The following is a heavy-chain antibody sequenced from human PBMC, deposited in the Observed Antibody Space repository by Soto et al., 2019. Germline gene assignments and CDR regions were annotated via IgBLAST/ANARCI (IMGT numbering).Heavy chain of an antibody. J-gene: IGHJ6*04. CDR1: GFTFDEYG. D-gene: IGHD2-21*02. Sequence: EVQLVESGGGLVQPGRSLRLSCAASGFTFDEYGMHWVRQAPGKGLEWVSGISWNGGSIGYADPVKGRFSISRDNAKKCLYLKMNSLSAEDTGLYYCAISKGGTANGMDVWGKGTKVTVS. V-gene: IGHV3-9*01. CDR2: ISWNGGSI. CDR3: AISKGGTANGMDV.